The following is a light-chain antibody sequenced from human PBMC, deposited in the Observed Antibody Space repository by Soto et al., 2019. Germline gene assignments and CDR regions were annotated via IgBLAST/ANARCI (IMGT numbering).Light chain of an antibody. V-gene: IGLV4-69*01. J-gene: IGLJ1*01. CDR2: VNSDGSH. CDR3: QTWGTGIRV. CDR1: SGHSSYV. Sequence: QTLVTQPPSASATLGASVKLTCTLSSGHSSYVIAWHQQQPEKGPRYLMKVNSDGSHTKGDGIPDRFSGSSSGAERYLTISNLQSEDEADYYCQTWGTGIRVFGTGTKVTVL.